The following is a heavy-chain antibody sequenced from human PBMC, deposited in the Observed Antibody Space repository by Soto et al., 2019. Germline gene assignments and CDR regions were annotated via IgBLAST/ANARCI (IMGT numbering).Heavy chain of an antibody. CDR3: AREEQLVRYYGMDV. V-gene: IGHV4-31*03. CDR2: IYYSGST. Sequence: SETLSLTCTVSGGSISSGGYYWSWIRQHPGKGLEWIGYIYYSGSTYYNPSLKSRVTISVDTSKNQFSLKLSSVTAADTAVYYCAREEQLVRYYGMDVWGQGTTGTVSS. D-gene: IGHD6-6*01. CDR1: GGSISSGGYY. J-gene: IGHJ6*02.